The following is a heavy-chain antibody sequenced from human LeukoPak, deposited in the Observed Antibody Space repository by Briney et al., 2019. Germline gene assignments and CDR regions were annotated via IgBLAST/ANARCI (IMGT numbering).Heavy chain of an antibody. V-gene: IGHV3-30*02. J-gene: IGHJ5*02. CDR1: EFTFSSYG. CDR3: AKIGEQWLAYNWFDP. D-gene: IGHD6-19*01. Sequence: GGSLRLSCAASEFTFSSYGMHWVRQAPGKGLEWVAFIRHDGSNKYYADSVKGRFTISRDNSKNTLYLQMNSLRAEDTAVYYCAKIGEQWLAYNWFDPWGQGTLVTVSS. CDR2: IRHDGSNK.